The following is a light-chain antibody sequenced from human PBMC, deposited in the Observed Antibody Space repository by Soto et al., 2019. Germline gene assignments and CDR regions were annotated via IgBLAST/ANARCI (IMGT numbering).Light chain of an antibody. CDR1: QGISNY. J-gene: IGKJ1*01. CDR2: AAS. V-gene: IGKV1-27*01. CDR3: QKYNSAPPWT. Sequence: DIQMTQSPSSLSASVGDRVTITCRASQGISNYLAWYQQKPGKVPKLLIYAASTLQSGIPSRFSGSRSGTVFTLTISSLQPEDVATYYCQKYNSAPPWTFGQGTKVEIK.